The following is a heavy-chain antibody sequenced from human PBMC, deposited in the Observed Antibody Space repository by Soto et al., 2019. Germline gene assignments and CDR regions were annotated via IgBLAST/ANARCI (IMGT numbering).Heavy chain of an antibody. V-gene: IGHV1-69*13. CDR1: GGAFSSYA. CDR2: IIPIFGTA. D-gene: IGHD3-22*01. CDR3: ARDRARDSSGYYLWSGLDI. J-gene: IGHJ3*02. Sequence: SVKVFSKASGGAFSSYAISWVRQDSGEGLEWMGGIIPIFGTANYAQKFQGRVTITADESTSTAYMELSRLRSEDTAVYYCARDRARDSSGYYLWSGLDIWGQGTMVTVSS.